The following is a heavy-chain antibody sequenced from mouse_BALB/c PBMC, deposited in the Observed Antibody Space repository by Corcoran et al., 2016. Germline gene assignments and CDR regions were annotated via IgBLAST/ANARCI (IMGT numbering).Heavy chain of an antibody. CDR2: IDPANGNT. Sequence: EVQLQQSGAELVKPGASVKLSCTASGFNIKDTYMHWVKQRPEQGSWWVGRIDPANGNTKYDPKFQGKATITADTSSNTAYLQLSSLTSEDTAVYYCASRDYGNYLAWFAYWGQGTLVTVSA. CDR3: ASRDYGNYLAWFAY. V-gene: IGHV14-3*02. D-gene: IGHD2-1*01. J-gene: IGHJ3*01. CDR1: GFNIKDTY.